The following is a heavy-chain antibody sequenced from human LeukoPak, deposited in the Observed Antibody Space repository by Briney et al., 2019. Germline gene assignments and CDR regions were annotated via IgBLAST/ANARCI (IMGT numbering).Heavy chain of an antibody. V-gene: IGHV1-2*02. J-gene: IGHJ3*02. CDR1: GYTFTGYY. Sequence: ASVKVSCKASGYTFTGYYMHWVRQAPGQGLEWMGWINPNSGGTNYAQKFQGRVTMTRDTSISTAYMELSRLRSDDTAVYYCARPTQQRLVRRSGDAFDIWGQGTMVTVSS. CDR2: INPNSGGT. D-gene: IGHD6-13*01. CDR3: ARPTQQRLVRRSGDAFDI.